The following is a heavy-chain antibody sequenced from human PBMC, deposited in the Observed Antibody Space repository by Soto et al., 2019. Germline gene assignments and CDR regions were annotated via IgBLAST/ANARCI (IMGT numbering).Heavy chain of an antibody. CDR3: AKNQWGNVFDI. CDR2: ISKSGATP. J-gene: IGHJ3*02. V-gene: IGHV3-23*01. CDR1: GFAFSGYD. D-gene: IGHD3-16*01. Sequence: EVQLLESGGGLVQPGGSLRLSCAASGFAFSGYDMTWVRQAPGKGLEWVSTISKSGATPYYADSVRGRFIISRDNSKNTLHLQMNSLRAEDTALYYCAKNQWGNVFDIWGQGTMLTVSS.